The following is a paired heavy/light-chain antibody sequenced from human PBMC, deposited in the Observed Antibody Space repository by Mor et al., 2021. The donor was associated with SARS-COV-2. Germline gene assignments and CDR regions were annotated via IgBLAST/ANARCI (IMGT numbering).Light chain of an antibody. CDR1: QSVLYSSNNKNY. J-gene: IGKJ3*01. Sequence: DIVMTQSPDSLAVSLGERATINCKSSQSVLYSSNNKNYLAWYQQKPGQPPKLLIYWASTRESGVPDRFSGSGSGTDFTLTISSLQAEDVAVYYCQQYSGTPLFTFGPGTKVDIK. V-gene: IGKV4-1*01. CDR3: QQYSGTPLFT. CDR2: WAS.
Heavy chain of an antibody. J-gene: IGHJ4*02. D-gene: IGHD5-12*01. CDR2: IRSKTYGETT. CDR1: GFTFGDYA. Sequence: EVQLVESGGGLVQPGRSLRLSCTASGFTFGDYAMSWFRQAPGKGLEWVGFIRSKTYGETTEYAASVKGRFTISRNDSKSIAYLQMNSLKPEDTAVYYCTRGFSGYDFIDYWGQGTLVTVSS. V-gene: IGHV3-49*03. CDR3: TRGFSGYDFIDY.